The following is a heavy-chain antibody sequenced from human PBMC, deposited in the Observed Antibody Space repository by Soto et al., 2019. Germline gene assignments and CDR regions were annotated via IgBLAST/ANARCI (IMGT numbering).Heavy chain of an antibody. V-gene: IGHV1-46*03. Sequence: QVQLVQSGAEVKKPGASVTVSCKASGYTFTSYYIHWVRQAPGQELEWMGIINPSGGSTSYAQKFQGRVTMTRDTSTSTVYMEVSGLRSEDTAVYYCARDQEPSTLYYDYYYMDVWGKGTTVTVSS. CDR2: INPSGGST. CDR1: GYTFTSYY. J-gene: IGHJ6*03. CDR3: ARDQEPSTLYYDYYYMDV.